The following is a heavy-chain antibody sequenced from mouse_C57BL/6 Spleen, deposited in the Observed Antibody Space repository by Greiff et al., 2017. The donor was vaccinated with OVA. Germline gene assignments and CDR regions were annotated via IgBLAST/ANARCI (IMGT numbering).Heavy chain of an antibody. Sequence: EVQLVESGGGLVKPGGSLKLSCAASGFTFSDYGMHWVRQAPEKGLEWVAYISSGSSTIYYAETVKGRFTISRDNAKNTLFLQMTSLRSEDTAMYYCASIYYGNYYAMDYWGQGTSVTVSS. CDR1: GFTFSDYG. CDR3: ASIYYGNYYAMDY. D-gene: IGHD2-1*01. J-gene: IGHJ4*01. V-gene: IGHV5-17*01. CDR2: ISSGSSTI.